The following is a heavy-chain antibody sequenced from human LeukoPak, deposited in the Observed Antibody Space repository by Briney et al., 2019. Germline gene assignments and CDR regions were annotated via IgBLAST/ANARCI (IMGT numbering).Heavy chain of an antibody. Sequence: PSGTLSLTCAVSGGSLSSSNWWSWVRQPPGKGLEWIGEIYHSGSTNYNPSLKSRVTISVDKSKNQFSLKLSSVTAADTAVYYCARAGYGAAAGSGVYFDYWGQGTLVTVSS. CDR3: ARAGYGAAAGSGVYFDY. CDR2: IYHSGST. D-gene: IGHD6-13*01. CDR1: GGSLSSSNW. J-gene: IGHJ4*02. V-gene: IGHV4-4*02.